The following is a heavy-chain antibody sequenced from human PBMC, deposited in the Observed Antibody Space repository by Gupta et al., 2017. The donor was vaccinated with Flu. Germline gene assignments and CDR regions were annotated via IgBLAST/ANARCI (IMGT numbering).Heavy chain of an antibody. J-gene: IGHJ4*02. CDR2: ISGSGGST. D-gene: IGHD2-2*01. Sequence: EVQLLESGGGLVQPGGSLRLSCAASGFTFSSYAMIWVRQAPGKGLEWVSAISGSGGSTYYADSVKGRFTISRDNSKNTLYLQMNSLRAEDTAVYYCAKHRPDCSSTSCYFDYWGQGTLVTVSS. CDR1: GFTFSSYA. CDR3: AKHRPDCSSTSCYFDY. V-gene: IGHV3-23*01.